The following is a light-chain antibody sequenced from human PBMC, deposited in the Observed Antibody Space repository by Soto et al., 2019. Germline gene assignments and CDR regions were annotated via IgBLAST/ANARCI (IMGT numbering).Light chain of an antibody. CDR3: AAWDDRLTGLV. CDR2: NNN. V-gene: IGLV1-44*01. J-gene: IGLJ1*01. Sequence: QSVLTQPPSASGTPGQKVTLSCSGSRSNIGPNAVNWYQQLPGTAPKLLLYNNNQRPSGVSDPFSGSKSGTSASLAISGLQSDDEADYHCAAWDDRLTGLVFGTGTKLTVL. CDR1: RSNIGPNA.